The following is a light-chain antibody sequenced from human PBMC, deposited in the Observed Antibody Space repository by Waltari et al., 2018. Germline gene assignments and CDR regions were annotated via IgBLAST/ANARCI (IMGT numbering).Light chain of an antibody. CDR1: PSVNWY. J-gene: IGKJ4*01. V-gene: IGKV3-11*01. Sequence: SRRARPSVNWYLALYQQRPGQAPRLLIFDTSNRATGIPARFSGSGSETDFTLTISSLETDDSAVYYCQQRRNWPLTFGGGTKVEIK. CDR3: QQRRNWPLT. CDR2: DTS.